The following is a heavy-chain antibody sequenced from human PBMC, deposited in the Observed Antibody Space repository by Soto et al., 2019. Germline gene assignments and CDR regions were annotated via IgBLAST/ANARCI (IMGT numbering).Heavy chain of an antibody. D-gene: IGHD2-15*01. CDR2: ISYSGST. V-gene: IGHV4-30-4*01. Sequence: SETLSLTCTVSGGSISSGDFYWSWIRQPPGRGLEWIGYISYSGSTYYNTSLKSRVTISVDTSKNQFSLKLNSVTAADTAVYHCARGGPTGGSYKYNWFDPWGQGTLVTVSS. CDR1: GGSISSGDFY. CDR3: ARGGPTGGSYKYNWFDP. J-gene: IGHJ5*02.